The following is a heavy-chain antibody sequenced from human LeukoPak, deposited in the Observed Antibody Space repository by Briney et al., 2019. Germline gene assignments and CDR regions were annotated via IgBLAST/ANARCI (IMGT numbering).Heavy chain of an antibody. J-gene: IGHJ4*02. Sequence: GASVKVSCKASGYRFTDYYVHWVRQAPGRGLEWMAWINPNDCTTNYAQKFQGRVTMITDTSISTAYMELSNLRSDDTAVYYCARTSDYYNYYFDYWGQGTPVTVSS. V-gene: IGHV1-2*02. D-gene: IGHD4-11*01. CDR3: ARTSDYYNYYFDY. CDR2: INPNDCTT. CDR1: GYRFTDYY.